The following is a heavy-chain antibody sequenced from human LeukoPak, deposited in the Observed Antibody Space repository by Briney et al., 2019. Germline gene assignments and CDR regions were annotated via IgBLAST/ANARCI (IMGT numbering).Heavy chain of an antibody. V-gene: IGHV1-8*01. CDR3: ARGDYCSTISCSPPFYYYYGMDV. D-gene: IGHD2-2*01. CDR1: GYTFTSYD. J-gene: IGHJ6*02. CDR2: MNPNSGNT. Sequence: ASVKVSCKASGYTFTSYDINWVRQATGQGLEWMGWMNPNSGNTGCAQKFQGRVTMTRSTSISTAYMELSSLKSEDTAVYYCARGDYCSTISCSPPFYYYYGMDVWGQGTTVTVSS.